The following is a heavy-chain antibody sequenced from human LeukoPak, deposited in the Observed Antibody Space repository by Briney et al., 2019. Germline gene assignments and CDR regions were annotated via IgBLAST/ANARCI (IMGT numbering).Heavy chain of an antibody. CDR3: ARTPPKGDIDT. Sequence: ASVKVSCTASGYSFSNFHINWVRQASGQGLEWIGWVSPKTGDRGYALKFQGRVTMTSDTSETTVYMEVRSLTSEGTAVYYCARTPPKGDIDTWGQGTMVTVSS. V-gene: IGHV1-8*01. CDR2: VSPKTGDR. CDR1: GYSFSNFH. D-gene: IGHD2-21*02. J-gene: IGHJ5*02.